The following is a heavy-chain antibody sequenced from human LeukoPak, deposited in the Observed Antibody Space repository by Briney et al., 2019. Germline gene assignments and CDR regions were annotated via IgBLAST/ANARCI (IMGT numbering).Heavy chain of an antibody. CDR2: IYSGDST. Sequence: PGGSLRLSCAASGFTVSSSYMSWVRQAPGKGLEWVSVIYSGDSTYYADSVRGRFTISRDISKNTVYLQMNSLRPEDTAVYYCARDLWDGTGYWGQGTLVTVAS. CDR1: GFTVSSSY. D-gene: IGHD1-1*01. CDR3: ARDLWDGTGY. V-gene: IGHV3-53*05. J-gene: IGHJ4*02.